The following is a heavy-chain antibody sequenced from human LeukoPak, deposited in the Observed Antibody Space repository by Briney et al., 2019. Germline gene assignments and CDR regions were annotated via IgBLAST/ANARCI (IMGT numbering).Heavy chain of an antibody. D-gene: IGHD3-22*01. J-gene: IGHJ6*02. V-gene: IGHV1-69*04. CDR1: GGTFSSYA. CDR3: GWLGSYYYYGMDV. CDR2: IIPILGIA. Sequence: SVKVSCKASGGTFSSYAISWVRQAPGQGLEWMGRIIPILGIANYAQKFQGRVTMTRNTSISTAYMELSSLRSEDTAVYYCGWLGSYYYYGMDVWGQGTTVTVSS.